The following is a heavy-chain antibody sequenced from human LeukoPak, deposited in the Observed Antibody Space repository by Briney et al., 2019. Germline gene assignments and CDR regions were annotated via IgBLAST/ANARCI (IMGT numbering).Heavy chain of an antibody. Sequence: GGSLRLSCAASGFSFSSNWMHWVRQAPGKGLVWVSRVNSDGSDTRYADSVKGRFTIARDNSRSTLYLQMNSLRPEDTAIYYCAGEGYYGSGSPPSLYFDYWGQGTLVTVSS. J-gene: IGHJ4*02. CDR1: GFSFSSNW. CDR2: VNSDGSDT. V-gene: IGHV3-74*01. D-gene: IGHD3-10*01. CDR3: AGEGYYGSGSPPSLYFDY.